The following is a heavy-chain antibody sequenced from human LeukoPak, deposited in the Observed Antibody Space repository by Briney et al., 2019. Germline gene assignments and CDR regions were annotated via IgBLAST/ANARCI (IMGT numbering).Heavy chain of an antibody. V-gene: IGHV3-21*04. Sequence: PGGSLRLSCAASGFTFSSYSMNWVRQAPGKGLEWVSSISSSSSYIYYADSVKGRFTISRDNAKNSLYLQMNSLRAEDTAVYYCARDRLSYYYYYYMDVWGKGTTVTVPS. J-gene: IGHJ6*03. CDR3: ARDRLSYYYYYYMDV. CDR1: GFTFSSYS. CDR2: ISSSSSYI.